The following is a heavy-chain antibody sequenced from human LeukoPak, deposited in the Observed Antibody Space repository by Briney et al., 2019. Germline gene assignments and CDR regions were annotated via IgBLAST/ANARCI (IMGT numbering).Heavy chain of an antibody. CDR3: ARGSGSSWTLTPFDY. V-gene: IGHV4-38-2*02. CDR1: GYSISTGYY. CDR2: FYHGGST. J-gene: IGHJ4*02. D-gene: IGHD6-13*01. Sequence: SETLSLTCTVSGYSISTGYYWDWIRQPPGKGLEWIGTFYHGGSTNYNPSLKSRVTISVDTSKNQFSLKLSSVTAADTAVYYCARGSGSSWTLTPFDYWGQGTLVTVSS.